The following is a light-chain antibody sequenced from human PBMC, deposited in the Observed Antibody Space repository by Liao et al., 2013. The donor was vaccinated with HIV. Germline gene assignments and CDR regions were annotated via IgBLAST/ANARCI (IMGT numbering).Light chain of an antibody. Sequence: SYTLTQPPSVSVAPGKTARITCGGNNIGSKSVHWYQQRPGQAPVLVIYYDSDRPSGIPERFSGSNSGNTATLTVSGTQAVDEGDYYCQTWDSSTVVFGGGTKLTVL. CDR3: QTWDSSTVV. CDR2: YDS. V-gene: IGLV3-21*01. J-gene: IGLJ3*02. CDR1: NIGSKS.